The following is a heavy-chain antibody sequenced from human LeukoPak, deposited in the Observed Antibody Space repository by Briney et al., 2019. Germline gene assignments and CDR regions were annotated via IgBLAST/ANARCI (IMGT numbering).Heavy chain of an antibody. D-gene: IGHD6-19*01. Sequence: GGSLRLSCATSGFIFSNYWMTWVRQIPGKGLEWVASISQDGAARTYLDSVKGRFTISRDNVKSSLYLQMNSLRAEDTALYYCAKSVGYSSGTDFDYWGQGTLVTVSS. CDR1: GFIFSNYW. V-gene: IGHV3-7*03. CDR3: AKSVGYSSGTDFDY. CDR2: ISQDGAAR. J-gene: IGHJ4*02.